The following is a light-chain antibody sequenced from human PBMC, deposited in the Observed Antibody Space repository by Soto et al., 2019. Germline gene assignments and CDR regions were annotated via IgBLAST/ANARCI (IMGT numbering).Light chain of an antibody. V-gene: IGLV2-11*01. CDR2: DVS. CDR1: SSDVGGYNY. CDR3: CSYAGSYPYV. J-gene: IGLJ1*01. Sequence: QSALTQPRSVSGSPGQSVTISCTGTSSDVGGYNYVSWYQRHPGKAPKLMIYDVSKRPSGVPDRFSGSKSGNTASLTISGLQVEDEADYYCCSYAGSYPYVFGTGTKVTVL.